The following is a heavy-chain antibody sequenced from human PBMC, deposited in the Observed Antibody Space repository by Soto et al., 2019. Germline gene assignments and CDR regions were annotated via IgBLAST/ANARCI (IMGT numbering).Heavy chain of an antibody. CDR3: ARDRDWYAN. D-gene: IGHD2-21*01. CDR2: IYSGGST. J-gene: IGHJ4*02. Sequence: ATGKGLEWVSVIYSGGSTYYADSVKGRFIISRYNSKNTQYLQMNSLRAEDTAVYYCARDRDWYANWGQGNLVTVS. V-gene: IGHV3-53*01.